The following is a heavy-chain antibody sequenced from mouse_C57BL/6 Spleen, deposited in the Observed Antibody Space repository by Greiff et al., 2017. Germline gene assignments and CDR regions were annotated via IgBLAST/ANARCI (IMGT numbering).Heavy chain of an antibody. D-gene: IGHD2-13*01. Sequence: EVMLVESGGGLVKPGGSLKLSCAASGFTFSSYAMSWVRQTPEKRLEWVATISDGGSYTYYPDNVKGRFTISRDNAKNNLYLQMSHLKSEDTAMYYCAREGEPNYFDYWGQGTTLTVSS. CDR2: ISDGGSYT. J-gene: IGHJ2*01. CDR3: AREGEPNYFDY. CDR1: GFTFSSYA. V-gene: IGHV5-4*01.